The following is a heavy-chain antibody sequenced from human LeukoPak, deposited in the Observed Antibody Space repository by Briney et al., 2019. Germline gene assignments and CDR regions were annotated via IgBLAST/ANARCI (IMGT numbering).Heavy chain of an antibody. J-gene: IGHJ5*02. CDR3: ARVDTYSYGSGEGWFDP. CDR2: INHSGST. V-gene: IGHV4-34*01. D-gene: IGHD5-18*01. CDR1: GGSFSGYY. Sequence: SETLSLTCAVYGGSFSGYYWSWIRQPPGKGLEWIGEINHSGSTNYNPSLKSRVTISVDTSKNQFSLKLSSVTAADTAVYYCARVDTYSYGSGEGWFDPWGQGTLVTVSS.